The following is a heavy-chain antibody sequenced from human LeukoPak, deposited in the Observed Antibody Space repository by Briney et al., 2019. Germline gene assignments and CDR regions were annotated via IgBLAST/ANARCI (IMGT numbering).Heavy chain of an antibody. J-gene: IGHJ6*02. CDR2: IGTASDT. V-gene: IGHV3-13*01. CDR3: ARGSGPRYGLDV. Sequence: GGSLRLSCAASGFTFSNYDMHWVRQATGKGLEWVSAIGTASDTYYLGSVKGRFTISRENAKNSLYLQMNSLRAEDTAVYYCARGSGPRYGLDVWGQGTTVTVSS. D-gene: IGHD3-10*01. CDR1: GFTFSNYD.